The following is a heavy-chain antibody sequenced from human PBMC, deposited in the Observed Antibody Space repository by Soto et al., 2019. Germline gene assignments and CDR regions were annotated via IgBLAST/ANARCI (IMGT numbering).Heavy chain of an antibody. CDR2: MNPNSVNT. D-gene: IGHD1-26*01. V-gene: IGHV1-8*01. Sequence: QEQLVQSGAEVKKPGASVKVSCKASGYTFTSYDITWVRQATGQGPEWMGWMNPNSVNTGYAQKLQGRVPMTRNSSKGTAYMELSSLRFEDIAVFYCAAERWENAFDIWGQGTMVTVS. J-gene: IGHJ3*02. CDR3: AAERWENAFDI. CDR1: GYTFTSYD.